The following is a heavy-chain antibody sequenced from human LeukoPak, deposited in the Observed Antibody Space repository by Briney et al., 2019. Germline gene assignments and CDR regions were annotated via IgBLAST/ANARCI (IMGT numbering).Heavy chain of an antibody. CDR1: GFIFSSHA. D-gene: IGHD3-22*01. J-gene: IGHJ4*02. V-gene: IGHV3-23*01. Sequence: GGSLRLSCAASGFIFSSHAMSWVRQAPGKGLEWVSSISGSGGSTHYADSVKGRFTISRDKTKNTLYLQMNSLRAEDTAVYYCAKSAYYDASGYYREYYFDYWGQGTLVTVSS. CDR3: AKSAYYDASGYYREYYFDY. CDR2: ISGSGGST.